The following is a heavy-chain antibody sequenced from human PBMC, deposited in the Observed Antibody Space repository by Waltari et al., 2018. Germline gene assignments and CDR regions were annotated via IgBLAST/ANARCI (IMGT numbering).Heavy chain of an antibody. J-gene: IGHJ4*02. CDR1: GFTFRSYA. V-gene: IGHV3-23*01. CDR2: IPGDGGST. CDR3: AKDRQGVWDY. Sequence: VQVLESGGGLVQPGGSLRLSCAASGFTFRSYAMTWVRQAPGKGLEWVSAIPGDGGSTYYADSVKGRFTISRDNSKNTVYLQMNSLRAEDTAIYYCAKDRQGVWDYWGQGTLVTVSS. D-gene: IGHD2-8*01.